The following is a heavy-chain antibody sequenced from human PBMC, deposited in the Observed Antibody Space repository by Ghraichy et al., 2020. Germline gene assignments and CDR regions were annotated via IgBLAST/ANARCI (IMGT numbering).Heavy chain of an antibody. CDR3: ARGRRYGGICYVGGCSYFYYMDV. Sequence: SETLSLTCAGYGESFSDYYWSWIRQSPGKGLEWIGEINHVGRTNHNPSLKSRVTMSMDTSKNQCSLTLSSVTAADTAVYYCARGRRYGGICYVGGCSYFYYMDVWGKGTTVTVSS. J-gene: IGHJ6*03. CDR2: INHVGRT. D-gene: IGHD2-8*02. V-gene: IGHV4-34*01. CDR1: GESFSDYY.